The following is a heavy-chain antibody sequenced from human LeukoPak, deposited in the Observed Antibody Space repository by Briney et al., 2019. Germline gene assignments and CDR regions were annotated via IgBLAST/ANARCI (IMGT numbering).Heavy chain of an antibody. Sequence: SETLSLTCTVSGGSISTFYWSWIRQPPGRGLEWIGYIYYTGSTNYNPSLKSRVTISVDTSKNQFSLRLSSVTAADTAVYYCARLLRPYSYDSSGYFTTSFDFWGQGTMVTVSS. J-gene: IGHJ3*01. D-gene: IGHD3-22*01. CDR1: GGSISTFY. V-gene: IGHV4-59*08. CDR3: ARLLRPYSYDSSGYFTTSFDF. CDR2: IYYTGST.